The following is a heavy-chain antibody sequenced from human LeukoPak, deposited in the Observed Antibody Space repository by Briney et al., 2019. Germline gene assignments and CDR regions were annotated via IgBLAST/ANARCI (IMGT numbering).Heavy chain of an antibody. D-gene: IGHD3-22*01. CDR2: IIPNLGTI. J-gene: IGHJ4*02. CDR3: ATTNDGGGYQWGDFFDF. CDR1: GGTSNSHA. Sequence: ASVKVSCKASGGTSNSHAISWVRQAPGQGLEWMGRIIPNLGTINRAQNFQDRVTLTADKSTNTAYIELTSLTSDDTAVYYCATTNDGGGYQWGDFFDFWGQGTLVTVSS. V-gene: IGHV1-69*04.